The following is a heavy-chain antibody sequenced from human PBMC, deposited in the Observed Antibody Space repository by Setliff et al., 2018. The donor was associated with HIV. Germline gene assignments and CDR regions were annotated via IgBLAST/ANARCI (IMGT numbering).Heavy chain of an antibody. CDR2: INEDGNKK. D-gene: IGHD2-21*02. Sequence: GGSLRLSCATSRFSFSTFWMTWVCQAPGKGLEWIANINEDGNKKYHAGSVWGRFTISRDISKDTLYLEMNSLRAEDTAVYYCARGVGDSDHTPLGYWGQGTLVTVSS. CDR3: ARGVGDSDHTPLGY. J-gene: IGHJ4*02. V-gene: IGHV3-7*04. CDR1: RFSFSTFW.